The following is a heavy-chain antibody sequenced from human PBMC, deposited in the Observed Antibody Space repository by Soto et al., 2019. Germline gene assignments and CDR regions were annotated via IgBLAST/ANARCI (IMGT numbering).Heavy chain of an antibody. D-gene: IGHD4-17*01. J-gene: IGHJ6*02. CDR3: ARDPDYGVNSLPPQHSYGMDV. CDR1: GFTFSSYS. Sequence: LRLSCAASGFTFSSYSMNWVRQAPGKGLEWVSSISSSSSYIYYADSVKGRFTISRDNAKNSLYLQMNSLRAEDTAVYYCARDPDYGVNSLPPQHSYGMDVWGQGTTVTVSS. CDR2: ISSSSSYI. V-gene: IGHV3-21*01.